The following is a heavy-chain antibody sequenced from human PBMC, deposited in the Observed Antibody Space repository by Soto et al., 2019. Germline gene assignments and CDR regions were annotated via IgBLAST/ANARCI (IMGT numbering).Heavy chain of an antibody. D-gene: IGHD4-17*01. Sequence: QVQLVQSGAEVKKPGSSVKVSCKASGGTFSSYTISWVRQATGQGLEWMGRIIPILGIANYAQKFQGRVTITADKSTSTAYMELSSLRSEDTDVYYCARQEDYGGNPAYDSWGPGTLGTVSS. J-gene: IGHJ4*02. CDR3: ARQEDYGGNPAYDS. CDR2: IIPILGIA. V-gene: IGHV1-69*02. CDR1: GGTFSSYT.